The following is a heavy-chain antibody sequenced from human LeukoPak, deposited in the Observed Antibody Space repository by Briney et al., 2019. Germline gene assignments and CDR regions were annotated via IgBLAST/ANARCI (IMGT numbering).Heavy chain of an antibody. J-gene: IGHJ4*02. V-gene: IGHV1-8*02. Sequence: ASVKVSCKASGYTFTSYDINWVRQATGQGLEWMGWMNPNSGNTGYAQKLQGRVTMTTDTSTSTAYMELRSLRSDDTAVYYCARDSDTLNFDYWGQGTLVTVSS. CDR2: MNPNSGNT. D-gene: IGHD2/OR15-2a*01. CDR1: GYTFTSYD. CDR3: ARDSDTLNFDY.